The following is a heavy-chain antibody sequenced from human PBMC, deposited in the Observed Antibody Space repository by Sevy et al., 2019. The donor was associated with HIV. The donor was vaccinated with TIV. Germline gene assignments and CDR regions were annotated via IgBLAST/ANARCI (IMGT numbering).Heavy chain of an antibody. D-gene: IGHD1-26*01. CDR3: AGENAWGRGYS. J-gene: IGHJ4*02. CDR2: IYYNGHI. CDR1: GGSITSLY. V-gene: IGHV4-59*08. Sequence: SETLSLTCTVSGGSITSLYWNWIRQPPGKGLEWIANIYYNGHINNNPSPKSRVTLSLDTSKNQFSLRLSSVTAAYTAMYYCAGENAWGRGYSWGQGTLVTVSS.